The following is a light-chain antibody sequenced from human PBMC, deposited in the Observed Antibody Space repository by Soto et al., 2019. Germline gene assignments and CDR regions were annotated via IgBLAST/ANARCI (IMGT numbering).Light chain of an antibody. Sequence: QSALTQPRSVSGSPGQSVTISCTGTSSDVGNYNYVSWYQQHPGKAPKVMIYDVTKRPSGVPDRFSGSKSGITASLTISGLQADDEADYYCTSYAGSNNLLFGGGTKLTVL. V-gene: IGLV2-11*01. CDR1: SSDVGNYNY. CDR2: DVT. J-gene: IGLJ2*01. CDR3: TSYAGSNNLL.